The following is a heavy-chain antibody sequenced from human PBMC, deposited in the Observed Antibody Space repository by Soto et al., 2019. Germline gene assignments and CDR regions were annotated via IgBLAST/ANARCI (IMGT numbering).Heavy chain of an antibody. D-gene: IGHD1-7*01. CDR2: INPNSGGT. Sequence: ASVKVSCKASGYTFTGYYIHWVRQAPGQGLEWMGWINPNSGGTNYAQKFQGWVTMTRDTSISTAYMELSRLRSDDTAVYYCARTNWNYEGWFDPWGQGTLVTVSS. CDR3: ARTNWNYEGWFDP. CDR1: GYTFTGYY. J-gene: IGHJ5*02. V-gene: IGHV1-2*04.